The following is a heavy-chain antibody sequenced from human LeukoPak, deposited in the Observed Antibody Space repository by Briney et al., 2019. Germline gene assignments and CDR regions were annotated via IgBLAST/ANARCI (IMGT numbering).Heavy chain of an antibody. J-gene: IGHJ4*02. CDR3: ARARGRTRGSYYAGY. V-gene: IGHV1-2*02. Sequence: GASVKVSCRASGYTSTGYYMHWVRQAPGQGLEWMGWINPNSGGTNYAQKFQGRVTMTRDTSISTAYMELSRLRSDDTAVYYCARARGRTRGSYYAGYWGQGTLVTVSS. CDR1: GYTSTGYY. D-gene: IGHD1-26*01. CDR2: INPNSGGT.